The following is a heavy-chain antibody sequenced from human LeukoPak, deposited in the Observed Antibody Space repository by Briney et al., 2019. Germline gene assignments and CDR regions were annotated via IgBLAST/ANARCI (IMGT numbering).Heavy chain of an antibody. Sequence: PGGSLRLSCAASGFTFSSYAMHWVRQALGKGLEWVAVISYDGSNKYYADSVKGRFTISRDNSKNTLYLQMNSLRAEDTAVYYCAREGYDILTGWRDGFDYWGQGTLVTVSS. CDR1: GFTFSSYA. J-gene: IGHJ4*02. D-gene: IGHD3-9*01. CDR3: AREGYDILTGWRDGFDY. V-gene: IGHV3-30-3*01. CDR2: ISYDGSNK.